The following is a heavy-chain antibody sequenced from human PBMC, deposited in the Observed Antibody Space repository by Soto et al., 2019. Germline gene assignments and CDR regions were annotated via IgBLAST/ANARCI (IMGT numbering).Heavy chain of an antibody. D-gene: IGHD2-21*01. Sequence: EVQLVQSGVEVKKPGESLRISCKASGYNFTSYWISWVRQMTGKGLEWMGRIDPSDSYNSYSPSFQGHVTISGDKYINTAYLQWSSLKASDTAIYYCARRIEKDAFDVWGQGTMVTVSA. CDR3: ARRIEKDAFDV. J-gene: IGHJ3*01. CDR2: IDPSDSYN. V-gene: IGHV5-10-1*03. CDR1: GYNFTSYW.